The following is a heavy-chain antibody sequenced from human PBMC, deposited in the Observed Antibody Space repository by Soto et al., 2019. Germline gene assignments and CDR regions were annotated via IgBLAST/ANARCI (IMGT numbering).Heavy chain of an antibody. J-gene: IGHJ2*01. D-gene: IGHD5-18*01. CDR3: ARAMVTTWYFDL. V-gene: IGHV3-33*01. CDR1: GFTFSSYG. CDR2: IWYDGSNK. Sequence: QVQLVESGGGVVQPGRSLRLSCAASGFTFSSYGMHWVRQAPGKGLEWVAVIWYDGSNKYYADSVKGRFTISRDNSKNTLYLQMNSLRAEDTAVYYCARAMVTTWYFDLWGRGTLVTVSS.